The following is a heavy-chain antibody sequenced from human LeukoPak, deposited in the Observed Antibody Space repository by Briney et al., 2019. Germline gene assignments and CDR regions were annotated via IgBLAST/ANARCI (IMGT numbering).Heavy chain of an antibody. V-gene: IGHV1-69*13. D-gene: IGHD5-18*01. J-gene: IGHJ6*03. CDR3: ASTAPASTYYYYYYMDV. CDR2: IIPIFGTA. CDR1: GDTFSSYA. Sequence: SVKVSCKASGDTFSSYAISWVRQAPGQGLEWMGGIIPIFGTANYAQKFQGRVTITADESTSTAYMELSSLRSEDTAVYYCASTAPASTYYYYYYMDVWGKGTTVTVSS.